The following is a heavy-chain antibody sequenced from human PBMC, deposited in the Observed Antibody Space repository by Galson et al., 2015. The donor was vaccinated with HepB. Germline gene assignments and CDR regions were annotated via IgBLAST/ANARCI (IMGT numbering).Heavy chain of an antibody. CDR2: IKQDGSEK. CDR3: ARDHYYYYAMDV. Sequence: SLRLSCAASGFTFSNYWMSWVRQAPGKGLEWVANIKQDGSEKYYVDSVKGRFTISRDNAKNSLYLQMNSLRAEDTAVYYCARDHYYYYAMDVWGQGTTVTVSS. J-gene: IGHJ6*02. V-gene: IGHV3-7*01. CDR1: GFTFSNYW.